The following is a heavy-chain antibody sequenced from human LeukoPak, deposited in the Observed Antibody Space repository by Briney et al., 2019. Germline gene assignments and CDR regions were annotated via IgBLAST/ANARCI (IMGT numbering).Heavy chain of an antibody. Sequence: GGSLRLSCAASGFTFSSYAMHWVRQAPGKGLEYVSAISSNGGTTYYANSVKGRFTISRYNSKNALYLQMGSLGAEDMAVYYCARDSVRGSTSLLNWFDPWGQGTLVTVSS. J-gene: IGHJ5*02. CDR3: ARDSVRGSTSLLNWFDP. V-gene: IGHV3-64*01. D-gene: IGHD2-2*01. CDR2: ISSNGGTT. CDR1: GFTFSSYA.